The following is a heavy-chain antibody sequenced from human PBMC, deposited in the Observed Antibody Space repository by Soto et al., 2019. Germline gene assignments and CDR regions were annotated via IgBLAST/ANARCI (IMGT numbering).Heavy chain of an antibody. J-gene: IGHJ6*02. CDR2: ISGSSSAI. Sequence: QVQLVESGGGLVKPGGSLRLSCAASGFSFRDYYIRWMRQAPEKGLEWVSYISGSSSAIYDADSVRGRFTISRDNAKNSLYLQMNSLRVEDTAVYYCARERYYGSGSSPEDGMDVWGQGTTVTVSS. D-gene: IGHD3-10*01. V-gene: IGHV3-11*01. CDR3: ARERYYGSGSSPEDGMDV. CDR1: GFSFRDYY.